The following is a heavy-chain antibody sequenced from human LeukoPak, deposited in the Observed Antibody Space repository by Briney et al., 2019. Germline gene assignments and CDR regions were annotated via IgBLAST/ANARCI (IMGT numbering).Heavy chain of an antibody. J-gene: IGHJ3*02. Sequence: SETLSLTCTVSGGSISTYYWSWIRQPAGKGLEWIGRLYTSGTTNYNPSLMSRVTMSGDTSKNQFSLKLNSVTAADTAVYYCARVYGSRAFDIWGRGTVVTVSS. CDR3: ARVYGSRAFDI. CDR1: GGSISTYY. CDR2: LYTSGTT. D-gene: IGHD2-8*01. V-gene: IGHV4-4*07.